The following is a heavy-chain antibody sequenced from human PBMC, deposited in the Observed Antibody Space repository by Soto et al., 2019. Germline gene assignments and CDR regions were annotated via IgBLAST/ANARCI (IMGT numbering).Heavy chain of an antibody. V-gene: IGHV3-64*01. J-gene: IGHJ4*02. CDR3: ARGRGPPYYYDSSGYQAY. CDR2: ISSNGGST. CDR1: GFTFSSYA. D-gene: IGHD3-22*01. Sequence: EVQLVESGGGLVQPGGSLRLSCAASGFTFSSYAMHWVRQAPGKGLEYVSAISSNGGSTYYANSVKGRFTISRDNSNNTPYLQMGILRADDMAVYYCARGRGPPYYYDSSGYQAYWGQGTLVTVSS.